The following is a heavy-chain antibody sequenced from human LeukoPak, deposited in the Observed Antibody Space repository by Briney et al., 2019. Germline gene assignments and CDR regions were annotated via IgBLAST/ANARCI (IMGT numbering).Heavy chain of an antibody. Sequence: SETLSLTCTVSGGSISSGGYYWSWIRQHPGKGLEWIGYIYYSGSTYYNPSLKCRVTISVDTSKNQFSLKLSSVTAADTAVYYCARFTLGTGFDYWGQGTLVTVSS. V-gene: IGHV4-31*03. CDR2: IYYSGST. D-gene: IGHD3-10*01. J-gene: IGHJ4*02. CDR3: ARFTLGTGFDY. CDR1: GGSISSGGYY.